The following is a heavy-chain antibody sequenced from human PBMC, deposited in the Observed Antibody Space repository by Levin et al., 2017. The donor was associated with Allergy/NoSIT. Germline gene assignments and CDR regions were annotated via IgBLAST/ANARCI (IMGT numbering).Heavy chain of an antibody. D-gene: IGHD1-7*01. CDR2: IYYSGST. V-gene: IGHV4-61*01. J-gene: IGHJ4*02. CDR3: ARGNWNSALGY. CDR1: GGSVSSGSYY. Sequence: SETLSLTCTVSGGSVSSGSYYWSWIRQPPGKGLEWIGYIYYSGSTNYNPSLKSRVTISVDTSKNQFSLKLSSVTAADTAVYYCARGNWNSALGYWGQGTLVTVSS.